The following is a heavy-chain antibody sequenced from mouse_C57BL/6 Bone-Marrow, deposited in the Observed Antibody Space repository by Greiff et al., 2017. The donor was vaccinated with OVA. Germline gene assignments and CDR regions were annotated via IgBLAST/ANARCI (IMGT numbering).Heavy chain of an antibody. CDR2: INPNNGGT. CDR3: ARSTYYYAMDY. CDR1: GYTFTDYY. Sequence: EVQLQQSGPELVKPGASVKISCKASGYTFTDYYMNWVKQSHGKSLEWIGDINPNNGGTSYNQKFKGKATLTVDKSSSTDYMELRSLTSEDSAVYYCARSTYYYAMDYWGQGTSVTVSS. J-gene: IGHJ4*01. V-gene: IGHV1-26*01.